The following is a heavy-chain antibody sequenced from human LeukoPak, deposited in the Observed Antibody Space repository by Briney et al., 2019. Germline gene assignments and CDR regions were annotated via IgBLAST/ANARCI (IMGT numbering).Heavy chain of an antibody. CDR2: IYYSGST. CDR3: ARSSEGRYYYDSSGFSYYYYYMDV. V-gene: IGHV4-59*01. D-gene: IGHD3-22*01. Sequence: SETLSLTCTVSGGSISSYYWSWIRQPPGKGLEWIGYIYYSGSTYYNPSLRSRVTISVDTSKNQFSLKLSSVTAADTAVYYCARSSEGRYYYDSSGFSYYYYYMDVWGKGTTVAISS. CDR1: GGSISSYY. J-gene: IGHJ6*03.